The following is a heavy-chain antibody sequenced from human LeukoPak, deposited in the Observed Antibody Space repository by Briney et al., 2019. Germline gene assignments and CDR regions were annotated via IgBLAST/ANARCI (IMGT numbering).Heavy chain of an antibody. Sequence: GASVKVSCKASGYTFTGYYMHWVRQAPGQGLEWMGWINPNSGGTNYAQKFQGRVTMTRDTSISTAYMELSRLRSDDTAVYYCARDSGKWGVRWLQFLPHPGDYWGHGTLVTVSS. D-gene: IGHD5-24*01. V-gene: IGHV1-2*02. CDR1: GYTFTGYY. CDR2: INPNSGGT. CDR3: ARDSGKWGVRWLQFLPHPGDY. J-gene: IGHJ4*01.